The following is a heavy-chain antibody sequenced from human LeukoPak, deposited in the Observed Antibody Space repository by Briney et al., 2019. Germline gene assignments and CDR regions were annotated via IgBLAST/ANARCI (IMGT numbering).Heavy chain of an antibody. CDR2: INPNGGDT. D-gene: IGHD1-1*01. Sequence: SLRLSCKASGYVFTVNYMHSVRQAPGQGLEWRVWINPNGGDTNYAQRFQDRVTMTRDTSISTADLDLSTLTADDTAVYFCARDGDTTGTTHFDYWGQGTLVTGSS. CDR1: GYVFTVNY. CDR3: ARDGDTTGTTHFDY. J-gene: IGHJ4*02. V-gene: IGHV1-2*02.